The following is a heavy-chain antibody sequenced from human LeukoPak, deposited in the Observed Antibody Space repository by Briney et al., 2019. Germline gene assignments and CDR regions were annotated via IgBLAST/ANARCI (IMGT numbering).Heavy chain of an antibody. J-gene: IGHJ5*02. CDR2: TNPNSGNT. CDR1: GYTFTSYD. Sequence: ASVKVSCKASGYTFTSYDINWVRQATGQGLEWMGWTNPNSGNTDYAQKFQGRVTMTEDTSTDTAYMELSSLRSEDTAVYYCATEERSSGVTPPFDPWGQGTLVTVSS. V-gene: IGHV1-8*01. D-gene: IGHD6-19*01. CDR3: ATEERSSGVTPPFDP.